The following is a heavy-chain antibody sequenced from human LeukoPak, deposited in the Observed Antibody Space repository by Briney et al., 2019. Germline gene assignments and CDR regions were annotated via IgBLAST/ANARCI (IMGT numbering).Heavy chain of an antibody. CDR2: IYYSGST. J-gene: IGHJ4*02. D-gene: IGHD3-3*01. CDR1: GGSISSYY. Sequence: PSETLSLTCTVSGGSISSYYWSWIRQPPGKGLEWIGYIYYSGSTNYNPSLKSRVTISVDTSKNQFSLKLSSVTAADTAVYYCARADTYYDFWSGYFHFDYWGQGTLVTVSS. CDR3: ARADTYYDFWSGYFHFDY. V-gene: IGHV4-59*01.